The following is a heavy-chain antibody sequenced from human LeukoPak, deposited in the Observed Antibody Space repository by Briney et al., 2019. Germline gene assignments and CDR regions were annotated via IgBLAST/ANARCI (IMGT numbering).Heavy chain of an antibody. D-gene: IGHD6-19*01. V-gene: IGHV1-2*02. CDR3: AREGEQWLVGSGFDC. CDR1: GYTFTGYY. CDR2: INPNSGGT. J-gene: IGHJ4*02. Sequence: ASVKVSCKASGYTFTGYYMHWVRQAPGQGLEWMGWINPNSGGTNYAQKFQGRVTMTRDTSISTAYMELSRLRSDDTAVYYCAREGEQWLVGSGFDCWGQGTLVTVSS.